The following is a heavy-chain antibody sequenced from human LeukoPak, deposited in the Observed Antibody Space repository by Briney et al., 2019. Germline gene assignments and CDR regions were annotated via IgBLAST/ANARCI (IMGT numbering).Heavy chain of an antibody. CDR1: GGSISSYY. CDR3: ARLGGSGYYPLYGMDV. V-gene: IGHV4-59*08. Sequence: PSETLSLTCTVSGGSISSYYWSWIRQPPGKGLEGIGYIYYSGSTNYNPSLKSRVTISVDTSKNQFSLKLSSVTAADTAVYYCARLGGSGYYPLYGMDVWGQGTTVTVSS. J-gene: IGHJ6*02. D-gene: IGHD3-22*01. CDR2: IYYSGST.